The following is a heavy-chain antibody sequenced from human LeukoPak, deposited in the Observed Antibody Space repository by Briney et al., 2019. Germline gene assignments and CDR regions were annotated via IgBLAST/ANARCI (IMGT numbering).Heavy chain of an antibody. CDR3: ATDSPETAAFDY. CDR2: IVGSSSNI. Sequence: PGGSLRLSCTASGFSFSTYSMNWVRQAPGKGLEWVSYIVGSSSNIYYSDSVKGRFTISRDNAKNLLYLQMDSLRAEDTAVYYCATDSPETAAFDYWGQGTLVTVSS. V-gene: IGHV3-48*04. CDR1: GFSFSTYS. J-gene: IGHJ4*02. D-gene: IGHD1-1*01.